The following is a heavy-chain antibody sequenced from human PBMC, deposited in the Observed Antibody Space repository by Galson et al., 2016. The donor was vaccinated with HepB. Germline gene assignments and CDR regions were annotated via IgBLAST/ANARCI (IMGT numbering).Heavy chain of an antibody. V-gene: IGHV4-34*01. CDR2: VNHVGST. CDR3: GTGYCSGGACYSGAFHI. D-gene: IGHD2-15*01. CDR1: GGSLSAYY. J-gene: IGHJ3*02. Sequence: ETLSLTCAVYGGSLSAYYWSWIRQAPGKGLEWIAEVNHVGSTDYNPSLKSRVTTSVDTSKREFSLNLKSVTAADTAVYYCGTGYCSGGACYSGAFHIWGQGTMVTVSS.